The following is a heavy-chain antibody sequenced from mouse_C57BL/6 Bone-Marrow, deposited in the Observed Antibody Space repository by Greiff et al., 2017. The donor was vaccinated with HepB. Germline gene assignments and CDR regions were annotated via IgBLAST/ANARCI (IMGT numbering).Heavy chain of an antibody. D-gene: IGHD1-1*01. CDR3: ARDSITTVVGAMDY. V-gene: IGHV5-16*01. Sequence: EVMLVESEGGLVQPGSSMKLSCTASGFTFSDYYMAWVRQVPEKGLEWVANINYDGSSTYYLDSLKSRFIISRDNAKNILYLQMSSLKSEDTATYYCARDSITTVVGAMDYWGQGTSVTVSS. CDR2: INYDGSST. J-gene: IGHJ4*01. CDR1: GFTFSDYY.